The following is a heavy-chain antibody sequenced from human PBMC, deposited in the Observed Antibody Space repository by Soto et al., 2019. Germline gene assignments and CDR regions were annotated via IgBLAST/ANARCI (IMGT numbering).Heavy chain of an antibody. Sequence: GESLKISCKGSGYSFTSYWIGWVRQMPGKGLEWMGIIYPGDSDTRYSPSFQGQVTISADKSISTAYLQWSSLKSSDTAMYYCARLWGGRACGPGAYMGVWGKGTTVTVSS. V-gene: IGHV5-51*01. J-gene: IGHJ6*03. CDR3: ARLWGGRACGPGAYMGV. CDR2: IYPGDSDT. CDR1: GYSFTSYW. D-gene: IGHD3-16*01.